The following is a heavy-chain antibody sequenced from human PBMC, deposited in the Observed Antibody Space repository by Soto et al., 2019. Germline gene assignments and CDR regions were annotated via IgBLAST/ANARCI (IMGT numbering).Heavy chain of an antibody. CDR1: GFTFSSYG. CDR2: IWYDGSNK. D-gene: IGHD1-7*01. J-gene: IGHJ6*02. CDR3: ARRESGYNWNYNHWANYYYYGRDV. Sequence: QVQLVESGGGVVQPGRSLRLSCAASGFTFSSYGMHWVRQAPGKGLEWVAVIWYDGSNKYYADSVKGLFIISRDNSKNTLDLHINSLRAEDMAVSYCARRESGYNWNYNHWANYYYYGRDVWVQGTTVTVSS. V-gene: IGHV3-33*01.